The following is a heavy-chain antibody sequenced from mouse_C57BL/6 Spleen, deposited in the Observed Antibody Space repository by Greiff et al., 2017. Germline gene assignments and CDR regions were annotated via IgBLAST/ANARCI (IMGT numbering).Heavy chain of an antibody. V-gene: IGHV1-78*01. D-gene: IGHD2-1*01. CDR3: ARSPPYYCNWCYFDY. CDR2: IYPRDGST. CDR1: GYTFTDHT. J-gene: IGHJ2*01. Sequence: QVQLQQSDAELVKPGASVKISCKVSGYTFTDHTIHWMKQRPEQGLEWIGYIYPRDGSTKYNEKFKGKATLTADKSSSTAYMQPYSLPSDDSADEFSARSPPYYCNWCYFDYWGQGTTLTVSS.